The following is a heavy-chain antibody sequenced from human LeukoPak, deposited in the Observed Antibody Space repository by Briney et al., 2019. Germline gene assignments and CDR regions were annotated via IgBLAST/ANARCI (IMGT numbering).Heavy chain of an antibody. D-gene: IGHD2-2*01. V-gene: IGHV3-21*01. CDR1: GFTFSSYS. J-gene: IGHJ4*02. Sequence: PGGSLRLSCAASGFTFSSYSMNWARQAPGKGLEWVSSISSSSSYIYYADSVKGRFTISRDNAKNSLYLQMNSLRAEDTAVYYCAREVREYQLLGSIDYWGQGTLVTVSS. CDR3: AREVREYQLLGSIDY. CDR2: ISSSSSYI.